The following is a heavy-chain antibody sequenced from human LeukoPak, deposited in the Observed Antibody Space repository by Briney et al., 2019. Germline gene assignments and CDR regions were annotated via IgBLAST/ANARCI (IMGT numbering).Heavy chain of an antibody. CDR1: GFTFSESW. V-gene: IGHV3-7*03. D-gene: IGHD6-13*01. CDR3: ARGDTYSSSWYGFHY. J-gene: IGHJ4*02. Sequence: GGSLRLSCVVSGFTFSESWMSWVRQAPGKGLGWVASLNLDGSDKYYVDSVKGRFTISRDNAKNSLYLQMDSLRAEDTAVYYCARGDTYSSSWYGFHYWGQGTLVTVSS. CDR2: LNLDGSDK.